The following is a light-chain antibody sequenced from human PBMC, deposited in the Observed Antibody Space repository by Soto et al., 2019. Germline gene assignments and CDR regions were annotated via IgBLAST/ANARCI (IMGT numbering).Light chain of an antibody. V-gene: IGKV1-5*01. CDR3: QHYNMYSPWT. J-gene: IGKJ1*01. CDR2: DVS. Sequence: DIQMTQSPSTVSAYVGDSVTITCRASQSITTWLAWYQQRPGKAPKLLIYDVSSLQSGVPSRFSGSGSGTEFILTISSLQPDDFATYYCQHYNMYSPWTFGQGTKVDIK. CDR1: QSITTW.